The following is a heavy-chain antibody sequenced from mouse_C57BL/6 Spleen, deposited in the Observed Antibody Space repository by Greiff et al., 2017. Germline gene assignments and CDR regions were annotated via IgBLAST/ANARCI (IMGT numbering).Heavy chain of an antibody. J-gene: IGHJ3*01. Sequence: VQLQQSGAELVRPGASVTLSCTASGFNIKDDYMHWVKQRPEQGLEWIGWIDPENGDTEYASKFQGKATITADTSSNTAYLQLSSLTSEDTAVYYCTLNWSGFAYWGQGTLVTVSA. CDR3: TLNWSGFAY. CDR2: IDPENGDT. D-gene: IGHD4-1*02. V-gene: IGHV14-4*01. CDR1: GFNIKDDY.